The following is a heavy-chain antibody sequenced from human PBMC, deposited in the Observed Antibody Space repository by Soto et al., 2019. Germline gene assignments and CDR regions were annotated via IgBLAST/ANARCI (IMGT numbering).Heavy chain of an antibody. J-gene: IGHJ6*02. CDR1: GGSISGYY. CDR3: ARQQLLPYYYALDV. Sequence: SETLSLTCTVSGGSISGYYWSWIRQPPGKGLEYIGYIYYRGSTNYNPSLKSRVTISVDTSRNLFSLKVNSVTAADTAVYYCARQQLLPYYYALDVWGQGTTVTVS. D-gene: IGHD6-13*01. CDR2: IYYRGST. V-gene: IGHV4-59*01.